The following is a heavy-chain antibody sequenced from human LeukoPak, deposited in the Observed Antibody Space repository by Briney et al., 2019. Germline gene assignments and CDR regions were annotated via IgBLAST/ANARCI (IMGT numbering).Heavy chain of an antibody. D-gene: IGHD3-16*01. J-gene: IGHJ4*02. CDR1: GFTLRSHA. Sequence: GGSLRLSCAASGFTLRSHAMSWVRQAPGKGLEWVSAISGSGGSTDYVDSVKGRFTISRDNSKNTLYLQMNSLRADDTAVYYCAKQMSTVTFTPFDYWSQGTLVTVSS. V-gene: IGHV3-23*01. CDR2: ISGSGGST. CDR3: AKQMSTVTFTPFDY.